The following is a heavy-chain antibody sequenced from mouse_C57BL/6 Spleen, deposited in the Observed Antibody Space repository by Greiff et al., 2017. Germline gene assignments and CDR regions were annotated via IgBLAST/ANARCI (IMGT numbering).Heavy chain of an antibody. CDR3: ARADYGNRLDY. J-gene: IGHJ4*01. CDR2: INPNNGGT. V-gene: IGHV1-18*01. Sequence: EVKLKESGPELVKPGASVKIPCKASGYTFTDYNMDWVKQSHGKSLEWIGDINPNNGGTIYNQKFKGKATLTVDKSSSTAYMELRSLTSEDTAVYYCARADYGNRLDYWGQGTSVTVSS. D-gene: IGHD2-1*01. CDR1: GYTFTDYN.